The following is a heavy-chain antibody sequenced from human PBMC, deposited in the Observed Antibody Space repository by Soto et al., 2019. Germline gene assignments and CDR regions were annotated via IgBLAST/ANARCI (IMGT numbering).Heavy chain of an antibody. CDR2: IYYSGAT. V-gene: IGHV4-61*01. Sequence: SETLSLTCSVSGGSVSSATYYWSWIRQPPGKGLEWIGYIYYSGATNYDPSLKSRVTLSLDTSKNQFSLKLSSVTAADTAVYFCARLTRLLPVANYYYHALDVWGQGTTVTVSS. CDR1: GGSVSSATYY. D-gene: IGHD5-12*01. CDR3: ARLTRLLPVANYYYHALDV. J-gene: IGHJ6*02.